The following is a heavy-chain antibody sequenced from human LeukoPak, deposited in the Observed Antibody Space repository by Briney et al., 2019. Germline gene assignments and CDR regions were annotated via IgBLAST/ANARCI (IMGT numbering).Heavy chain of an antibody. D-gene: IGHD3-22*01. Sequence: SETLSLTCSVSGVSMSSSSYYWGWIRQPPGRGLEWVGSVYYTGGTYYNPSLKSRVTISVDTSKNQFSLKLSSVTAADTAVYYCARSSARSYYYDSSGYYVFDYWGQGTLVTVSS. V-gene: IGHV4-39*07. CDR2: VYYTGGT. CDR1: GVSMSSSSYY. J-gene: IGHJ4*02. CDR3: ARSSARSYYYDSSGYYVFDY.